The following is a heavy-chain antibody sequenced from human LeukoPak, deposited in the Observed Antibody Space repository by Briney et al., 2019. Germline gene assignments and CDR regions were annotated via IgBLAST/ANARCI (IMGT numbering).Heavy chain of an antibody. CDR3: AGAEEANLDAFDI. CDR1: GGTFSSYA. CDR2: TIPIFGTA. D-gene: IGHD4/OR15-4a*01. Sequence: SVKVSCKASGGTFSSYAISWVRQAPGQGLEWMGGTIPIFGTANYAQKFQGRVTITTDESTSTAYMELSSLRSEDTAVYYCAGAEEANLDAFDIWGQGTMVTVSS. V-gene: IGHV1-69*05. J-gene: IGHJ3*02.